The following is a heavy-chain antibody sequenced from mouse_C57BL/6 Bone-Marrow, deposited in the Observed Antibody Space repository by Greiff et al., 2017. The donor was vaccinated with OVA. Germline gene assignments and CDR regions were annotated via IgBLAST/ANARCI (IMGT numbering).Heavy chain of an antibody. D-gene: IGHD2-5*01. V-gene: IGHV1-55*01. Sequence: QVQLKQPGAELVKPGASVKMSCKASGYTFTSYWITWVKQRPGQGLEWIGDIYPGSGSTNYNEKFKSKATLTVDTSSSTAYMQLSSLTSEDSAVYYCARPYSNYPAWFAYWGQGTLVTVSA. CDR2: IYPGSGST. J-gene: IGHJ3*01. CDR1: GYTFTSYW. CDR3: ARPYSNYPAWFAY.